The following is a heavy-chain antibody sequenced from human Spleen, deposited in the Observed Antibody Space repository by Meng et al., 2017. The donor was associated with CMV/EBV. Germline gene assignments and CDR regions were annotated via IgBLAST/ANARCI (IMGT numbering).Heavy chain of an antibody. CDR3: ARSGYYDFWSGSYCDY. Sequence: GGSLRLSCVVSGFTFSTYSMHWVRQAPGKGLKWVAVISSDGSDKYYADSVRGRFTISRDNSKTTLSLQMTSLRAEDTAVYYCARSGYYDFWSGSYCDYWGQGTLVTVSS. D-gene: IGHD3-3*01. CDR1: GFTFSTYS. J-gene: IGHJ4*02. V-gene: IGHV3-30*04. CDR2: ISSDGSDK.